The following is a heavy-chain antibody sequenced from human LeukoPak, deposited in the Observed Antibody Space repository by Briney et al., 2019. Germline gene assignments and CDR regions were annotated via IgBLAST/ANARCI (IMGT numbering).Heavy chain of an antibody. V-gene: IGHV1-24*01. CDR1: GYTLTELS. Sequence: ASVKVSCKVSGYTLTELSMHWVRQAPGRGLEWMGGFDPEDGETIYAQKFQGRVTMTEDTSTDTAYMELSNLRSEDTAVYYCATLYDSSGYYHDYWGQGTLVTVSS. D-gene: IGHD3-22*01. CDR2: FDPEDGET. J-gene: IGHJ4*02. CDR3: ATLYDSSGYYHDY.